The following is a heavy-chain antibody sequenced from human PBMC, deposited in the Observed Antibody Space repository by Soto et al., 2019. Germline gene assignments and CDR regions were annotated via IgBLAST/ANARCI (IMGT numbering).Heavy chain of an antibody. CDR2: IYRGGSP. V-gene: IGHV4-38-2*01. D-gene: IGHD2-2*01. J-gene: IGHJ4*02. CDR3: ARMSPSCWCDY. CDR1: GYSISSGYH. Sequence: SSETLSLTCAVSGYSISSGYHWGWIRQTPGKGLQWIGNIYRGGSPYYNPSLKSRITMSLDTSKNQFSLELTSVTAADTAVYYCARMSPSCWCDYWGQGTLVTVSS.